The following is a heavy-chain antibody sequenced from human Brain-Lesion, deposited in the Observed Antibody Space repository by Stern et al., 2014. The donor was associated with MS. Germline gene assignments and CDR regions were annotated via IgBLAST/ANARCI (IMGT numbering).Heavy chain of an antibody. J-gene: IGHJ5*02. CDR1: GGSVSSTSYA. D-gene: IGHD2-15*01. V-gene: IGHV4-39*02. CDR2: IYYSGNT. Sequence: VQLVESGPGLVKPSETLSLTCTVAGGSVSSTSYAWAWIRQPPGKGLEWIGTIYYSGNTYYSPSLKSRLTISQDTSKNNFSRQLGSVTAADTAVYYCAGEEDIRYCSGGSCTGNWFDPWGQGTLVTVSS. CDR3: AGEEDIRYCSGGSCTGNWFDP.